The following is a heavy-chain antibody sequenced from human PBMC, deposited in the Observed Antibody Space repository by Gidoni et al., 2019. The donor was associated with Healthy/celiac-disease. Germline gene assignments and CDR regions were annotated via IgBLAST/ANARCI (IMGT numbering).Heavy chain of an antibody. V-gene: IGHV3-30*18. CDR2: ISHDGSNK. J-gene: IGHJ6*02. Sequence: QVQLVESGGGVVQPGRSLSLSCAAPGFPFSSYGMHWVRPAPGKGLEWVAVISHDGSNKYYADSVKGRFTISRDNSKNTLYLQMNSLRAEDTAVYYCAKDSRLDDYYYGMDVWGQGTTVTVSS. CDR3: AKDSRLDDYYYGMDV. CDR1: GFPFSSYG. D-gene: IGHD4-17*01.